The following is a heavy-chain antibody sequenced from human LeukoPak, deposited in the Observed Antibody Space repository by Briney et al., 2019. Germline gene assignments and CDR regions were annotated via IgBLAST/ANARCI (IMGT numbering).Heavy chain of an antibody. CDR2: ISYDGSNK. V-gene: IGHV3-30*04. Sequence: GGSLRLSCTASGFTFTSYAMHWLRQAPGKGLEWVAVISYDGSNKYFADSVKGRFTISRDNSKNTLYLQMNSLRTGDTAMYYCARADGSGSYYSVPFDWGQGTLVTVSS. CDR3: ARADGSGSYYSVPFD. CDR1: GFTFTSYA. J-gene: IGHJ4*02. D-gene: IGHD3-10*01.